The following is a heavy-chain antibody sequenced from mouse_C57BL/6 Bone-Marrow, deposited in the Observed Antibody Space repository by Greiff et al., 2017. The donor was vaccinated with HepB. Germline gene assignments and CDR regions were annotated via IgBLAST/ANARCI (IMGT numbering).Heavy chain of an antibody. D-gene: IGHD2-4*01. Sequence: EVHLVESGAELVRPGASVKLSCTASGFNIKDDYMHWVKQRPEQGLEWIGWIDPEKGDTEYASKFQGKATITADTSSNTAYLQLSSLTSEDTAVYYCTTFYDYYFDYWGQGTTLTVSS. CDR2: IDPEKGDT. CDR3: TTFYDYYFDY. J-gene: IGHJ2*01. V-gene: IGHV14-4*01. CDR1: GFNIKDDY.